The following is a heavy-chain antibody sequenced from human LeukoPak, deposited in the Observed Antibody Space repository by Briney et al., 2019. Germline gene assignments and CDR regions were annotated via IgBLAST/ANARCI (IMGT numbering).Heavy chain of an antibody. CDR2: ISGRGGST. V-gene: IGHV3-23*01. CDR3: AKAATYDYVWGSSTNFDY. Sequence: GGSLRLSCAASGFTFSSYAMSWVRQAPGKGLEWVSAISGRGGSTYYADSVKGRFTISRDNSKNTLYLQMNSLRAEDTAVYYCAKAATYDYVWGSSTNFDYWGQGTLVTVSS. J-gene: IGHJ4*02. D-gene: IGHD3-16*01. CDR1: GFTFSSYA.